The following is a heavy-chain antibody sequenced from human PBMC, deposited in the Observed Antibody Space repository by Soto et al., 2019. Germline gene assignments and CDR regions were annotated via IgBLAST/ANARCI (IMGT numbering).Heavy chain of an antibody. D-gene: IGHD5-18*01. J-gene: IGHJ6*02. CDR2: IYYSGST. V-gene: IGHV4-30-4*01. Sequence: QVQLQESGPGLVKPSQTLSLTCTVSGGSISSGDYYWSWIRQPPGKGLEWIGYIYYSGSTYYNPSLKSRVTRAVATSKDQFSLKLSSVTAADTAVYYCAKSLGGGIQLWSEYYGMDVWGQGTTVTVSS. CDR3: AKSLGGGIQLWSEYYGMDV. CDR1: GGSISSGDYY.